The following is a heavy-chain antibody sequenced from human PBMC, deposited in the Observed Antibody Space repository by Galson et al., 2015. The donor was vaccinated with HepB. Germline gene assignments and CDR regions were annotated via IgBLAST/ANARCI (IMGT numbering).Heavy chain of an antibody. J-gene: IGHJ3*02. Sequence: SLRLSCAASGFTFSSYAMSWVRQAPGKGLEWVSAISGSGGSTYYADSVKGRFTISRDNSKNTLYLQMNSLRAEDTAVYYCAKDEDVDTAMVLPNDAFDIWGQGTMVTVSS. CDR3: AKDEDVDTAMVLPNDAFDI. D-gene: IGHD5-18*01. CDR2: ISGSGGST. V-gene: IGHV3-23*01. CDR1: GFTFSSYA.